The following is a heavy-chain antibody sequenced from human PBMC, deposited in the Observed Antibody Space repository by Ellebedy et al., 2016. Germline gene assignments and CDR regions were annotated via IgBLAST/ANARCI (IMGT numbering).Heavy chain of an antibody. J-gene: IGHJ6*02. V-gene: IGHV4-59*01. CDR2: VYYSGTP. D-gene: IGHD2-15*01. CDR1: GGSISGYY. Sequence: SETLSLPXPVPGGSISGYYWSWVRQPPGKGLEWIGYVYYSGTPNYNPSLKSRVTISLDRSNNQFSLKLTSVTAADTAVYYCARGYCSGGRCYAYGMDVWGQGTTVTVSS. CDR3: ARGYCSGGRCYAYGMDV.